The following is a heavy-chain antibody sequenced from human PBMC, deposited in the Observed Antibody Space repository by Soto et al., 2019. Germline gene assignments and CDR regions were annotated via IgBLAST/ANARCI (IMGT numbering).Heavy chain of an antibody. CDR1: GYTFTSYA. CDR3: ARDQLDDNCNDGPYNCFDP. V-gene: IGHV1-3*01. J-gene: IGHJ5*02. CDR2: INAGNGNT. D-gene: IGHD1-20*01. Sequence: QVQLVHSGAEVKKPGASVKVSCKASGYTFTSYAMHWVRQAPGQRLEWMGWINAGNGNTKYSQKFQGRVTITRDTSASTAYMELSSLRSEDTAVYYCARDQLDDNCNDGPYNCFDPWGQGTLVTVSS.